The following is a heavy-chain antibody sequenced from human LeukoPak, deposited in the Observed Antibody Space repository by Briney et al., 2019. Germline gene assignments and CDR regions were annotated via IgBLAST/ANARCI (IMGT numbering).Heavy chain of an antibody. Sequence: GGSPRPSCAASGFTFSSYAMGWVRQAPGKGLEWVSVLSSSGSNTYYADSVKRRFTISRDNSKNTLYLQMNSLRAEDTAVYYCAVNWNIDYWGQGTLVTVSS. CDR2: LSSSGSNT. J-gene: IGHJ4*02. CDR1: GFTFSSYA. V-gene: IGHV3-23*01. D-gene: IGHD1/OR15-1a*01. CDR3: AVNWNIDY.